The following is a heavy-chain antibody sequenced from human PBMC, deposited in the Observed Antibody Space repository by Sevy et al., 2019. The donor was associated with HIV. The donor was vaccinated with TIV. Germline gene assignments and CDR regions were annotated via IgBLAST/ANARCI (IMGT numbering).Heavy chain of an antibody. Sequence: ASVKVSCKASGYTFSRHGFSWVRQAPGQGLEWVGWISPYNGNTNYAQKFHDRVTMTTDTSTSTAYMELRTLRSDDTAVYYCARDILTCYYWPTPLDFWGQGTLVTVSS. CDR3: ARDILTCYYWPTPLDF. V-gene: IGHV1-18*01. CDR2: ISPYNGNT. J-gene: IGHJ4*02. D-gene: IGHD3-9*01. CDR1: GYTFSRHG.